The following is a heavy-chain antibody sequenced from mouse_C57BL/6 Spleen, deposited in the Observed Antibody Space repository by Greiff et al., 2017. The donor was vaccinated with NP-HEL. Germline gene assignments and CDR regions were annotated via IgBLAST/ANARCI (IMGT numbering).Heavy chain of an antibody. D-gene: IGHD1-1*01. CDR1: GYTFTSYW. J-gene: IGHJ2*01. Sequence: QVQLQQPGAELVKPGASVKLSCKASGYTFTSYWMQWVKQRPGQGLEWIGEIDPSDSYTNYNQKFKGKATLTVDTSSSTAYMQLSSLTSEDSAVYYGARWGYYGSSLTYYFDYWGQGTTLTVSS. CDR2: IDPSDSYT. CDR3: ARWGYYGSSLTYYFDY. V-gene: IGHV1-50*01.